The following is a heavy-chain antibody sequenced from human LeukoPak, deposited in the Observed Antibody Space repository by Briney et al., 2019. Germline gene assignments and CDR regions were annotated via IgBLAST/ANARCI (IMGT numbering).Heavy chain of an antibody. Sequence: SETLSLTCTVSGGSIGTHHWTWIRQPPGKGLEWIGYIYYSGSTNYNPSLKSRVTISVDTSKNQLSLKLSSVTAADTAVYFCVRDLVATIDHYYYGMDVWGQGTTVTVSS. CDR3: VRDLVATIDHYYYGMDV. CDR2: IYYSGST. D-gene: IGHD5-12*01. CDR1: GGSIGTHH. J-gene: IGHJ6*02. V-gene: IGHV4-59*11.